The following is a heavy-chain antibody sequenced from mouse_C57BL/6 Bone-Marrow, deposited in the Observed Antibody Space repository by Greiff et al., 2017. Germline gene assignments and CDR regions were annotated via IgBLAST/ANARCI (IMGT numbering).Heavy chain of an antibody. J-gene: IGHJ2*01. CDR3: ARDHGSSSYYFDY. D-gene: IGHD1-1*01. V-gene: IGHV5-16*01. CDR2: INYDGSST. CDR1: GFTFSDYY. Sequence: EVHLVESEGGLVQPGSSMKLSCTASGFTFSDYYMAWVRQVPEKGLEWVANINYDGSSTYYLDSLKSRFIISRDNAKNILYLQMSSLKSEDTATYYCARDHGSSSYYFDYWGKGTTLTVSS.